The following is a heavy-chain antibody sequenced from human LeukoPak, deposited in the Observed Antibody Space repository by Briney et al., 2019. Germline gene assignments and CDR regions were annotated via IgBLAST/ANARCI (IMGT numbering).Heavy chain of an antibody. CDR2: IYSGGST. J-gene: IGHJ4*02. V-gene: IGHV3-66*01. D-gene: IGHD3-10*01. CDR3: ARDWVYGSGSYYAFFDY. Sequence: GGSLRLSCAASGFTVSSNYMSWVRQAPGKGLEWVSVIYSGGSTYYADSVKGRFTISRDNSKNTLYLQMNSLRAEDTAVYYCARDWVYGSGSYYAFFDYWGQGTLVTVSS. CDR1: GFTVSSNY.